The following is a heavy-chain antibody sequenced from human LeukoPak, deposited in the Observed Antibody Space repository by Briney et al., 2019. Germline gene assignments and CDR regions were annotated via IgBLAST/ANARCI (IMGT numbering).Heavy chain of an antibody. CDR2: INWNGRNV. CDR3: ARVRKQYYYDDSHHRDASDV. J-gene: IGHJ3*01. D-gene: IGHD3-22*01. CDR1: GFTFGDYG. Sequence: PGGSLRLSCATSGFTFGDYGMNWVRQVPGKGLEWVSNINWNGRNVDYAASVKGRFTISRDKAKNSLPLQMNSLRAQHPPVYYCARVRKQYYYDDSHHRDASDVWGQGTMVIVSS. V-gene: IGHV3-20*04.